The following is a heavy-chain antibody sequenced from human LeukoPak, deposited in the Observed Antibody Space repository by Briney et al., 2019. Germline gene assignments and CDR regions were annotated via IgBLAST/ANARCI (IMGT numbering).Heavy chain of an antibody. CDR1: GFTFSSYA. CDR3: AKLRYGGNSGNDC. Sequence: GGSLRPSCAASGFTFSSYAMSWVRQAPGKGLEWVSAISGSGGSTYYADSVKGRFTISRDNSKNTLYLQMNSLRAEDTAVYYCAKLRYGGNSGNDCWGQGTLVTVSS. V-gene: IGHV3-23*01. J-gene: IGHJ4*02. D-gene: IGHD4-23*01. CDR2: ISGSGGST.